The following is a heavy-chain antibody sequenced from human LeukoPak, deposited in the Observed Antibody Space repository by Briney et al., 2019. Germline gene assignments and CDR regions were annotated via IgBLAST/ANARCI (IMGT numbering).Heavy chain of an antibody. CDR3: ASSGWLEGFDL. Sequence: PGGSLRLSCAASRDSFSASTMSSVRQAPGQGLEWVSCISGSSGYRYYADSVKGRCTISRDNAQNSLYLQMNSLRVEDTAVYYCASSGWLEGFDLWGQGTVVTVSP. D-gene: IGHD6-19*01. J-gene: IGHJ3*01. V-gene: IGHV3-21*01. CDR2: ISGSSGYR. CDR1: RDSFSAST.